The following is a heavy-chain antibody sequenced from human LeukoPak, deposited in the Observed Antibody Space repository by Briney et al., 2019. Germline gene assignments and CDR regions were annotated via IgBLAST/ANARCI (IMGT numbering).Heavy chain of an antibody. V-gene: IGHV4-59*01. D-gene: IGHD1-14*01. J-gene: IGHJ6*03. CDR2: IYYSGST. CDR3: ARDHRYYYYMDV. Sequence: SETLSLTCTVSGGSISSYYWSWIRQPPGKGLEWIGYIYYSGSTNYNPSLKSRVTISVDTSKNQFSLKLSSVTDADTAVYYCARDHRYYYYMDVWGKGTTVTVSS. CDR1: GGSISSYY.